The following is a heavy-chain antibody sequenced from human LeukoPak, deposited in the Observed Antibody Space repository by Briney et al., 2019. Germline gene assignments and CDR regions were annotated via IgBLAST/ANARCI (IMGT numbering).Heavy chain of an antibody. CDR2: INHSGST. J-gene: IGHJ4*02. CDR1: GGSFSGCY. Sequence: SETLSLTCAVYGGSFSGCYWSWIRQPPGKGLEWIGEINHSGSTNYNPSLKSRVTISVDTSKNQFSLKLSSVTAADTAVYYCARRLRGYYDSSGYYRHIDYWGQGTLVTVSS. D-gene: IGHD3-22*01. V-gene: IGHV4-34*01. CDR3: ARRLRGYYDSSGYYRHIDY.